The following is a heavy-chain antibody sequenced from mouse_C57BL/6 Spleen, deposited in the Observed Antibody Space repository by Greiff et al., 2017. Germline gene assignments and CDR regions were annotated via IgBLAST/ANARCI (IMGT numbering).Heavy chain of an antibody. V-gene: IGHV7-3*01. D-gene: IGHD2-4*01. CDR2: IRNKANGYTT. Sequence: EVHLVESGGGLVQPGGSLSLSCAASGFTFTDYYMSWVRQPPGKALEWLGFIRNKANGYTTEYSASVKGRFTISRDNFQSILYLQMNALRAEDSATYYCARGDDYDLYYFDYWGQGTTLTVSA. J-gene: IGHJ2*01. CDR1: GFTFTDYY. CDR3: ARGDDYDLYYFDY.